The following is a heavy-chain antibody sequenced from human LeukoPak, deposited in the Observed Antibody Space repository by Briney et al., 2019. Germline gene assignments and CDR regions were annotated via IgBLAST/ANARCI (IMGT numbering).Heavy chain of an antibody. J-gene: IGHJ6*02. CDR3: ARDTAMVTYYGMDV. D-gene: IGHD5-18*01. Sequence: SETLSLTCAVSGGSISSYYWSWIRQPPGRGLEWIGSIHYSGSTSYNSSLKSRVTMSIDTSKNQFSLKLSSVTPADTAVYYCARDTAMVTYYGMDVWGQGTTVTVSS. CDR1: GGSISSYY. V-gene: IGHV4-59*01. CDR2: IHYSGST.